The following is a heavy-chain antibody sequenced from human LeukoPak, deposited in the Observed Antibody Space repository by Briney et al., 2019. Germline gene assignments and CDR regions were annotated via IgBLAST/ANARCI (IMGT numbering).Heavy chain of an antibody. Sequence: SETLSLTCTVSGGSISSYYWSWIRQPAGKGLEWIGRIYTSGSTNCNPSLKSRVTMSVDTSKNQFSLKLSSVTAADTAVYYCARVLQGAAAGIYYFDYWGQGTLVTVSS. CDR3: ARVLQGAAAGIYYFDY. V-gene: IGHV4-4*07. J-gene: IGHJ4*02. CDR1: GGSISSYY. CDR2: IYTSGST. D-gene: IGHD6-13*01.